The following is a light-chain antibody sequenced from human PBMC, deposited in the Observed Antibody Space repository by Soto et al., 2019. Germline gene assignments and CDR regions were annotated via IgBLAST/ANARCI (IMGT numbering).Light chain of an antibody. Sequence: QSVLTQPPSVSGAPGQRCTISCTGSNSNIGAGYDVHWYQQLPGTAPKLLIYGNSNRPSGVPDRFSGSKSGTSASLAITGLQAEDEADYCCQSYDTSLSGFVVFGGGTKLTVL. J-gene: IGLJ2*01. CDR2: GNS. CDR1: NSNIGAGYD. V-gene: IGLV1-40*01. CDR3: QSYDTSLSGFVV.